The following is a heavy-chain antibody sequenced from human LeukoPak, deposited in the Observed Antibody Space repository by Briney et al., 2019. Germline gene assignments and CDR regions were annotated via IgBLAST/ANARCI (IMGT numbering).Heavy chain of an antibody. CDR2: MNPNSGNT. V-gene: IGHV1-8*01. Sequence: ASVKVSCKASGYTFTSYDINWVRQATGQGLEWMGWMNPNSGNTGYAQKFQGRVTMTRNTSISTAYMELSNLRSEDTAVYYCARDMTATYYYYMDVWGKGTTVTVSS. CDR3: ARDMTATYYYYMDV. CDR1: GYTFTSYD. J-gene: IGHJ6*03. D-gene: IGHD3-16*01.